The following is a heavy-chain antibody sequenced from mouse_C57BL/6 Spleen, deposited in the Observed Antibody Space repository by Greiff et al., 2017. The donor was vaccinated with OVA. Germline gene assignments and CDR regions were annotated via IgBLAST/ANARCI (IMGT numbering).Heavy chain of an antibody. CDR2: IWSGGST. Sequence: VQLKESGPGLVQPSQSLSITCTVSGFSLTSYGVHWVRQSPGKGLEWLGVIWSGGSTDYNAAFISRLSISKDNSKSQVFFKMNSLQADDTAIYYCARNWGNDYDRDWFAYWGQGTLVTVSA. CDR1: GFSLTSYG. V-gene: IGHV2-2*01. J-gene: IGHJ3*01. D-gene: IGHD2-4*01. CDR3: ARNWGNDYDRDWFAY.